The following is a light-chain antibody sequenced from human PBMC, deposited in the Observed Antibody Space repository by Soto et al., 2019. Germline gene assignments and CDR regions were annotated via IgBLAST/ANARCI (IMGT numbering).Light chain of an antibody. J-gene: IGKJ5*01. CDR1: QSVSSSY. V-gene: IGKV3-20*01. Sequence: EIVLTQSPGTLSLSPGERATLSCRACQSVSSSYLAWYQQKPGQAPRLLIYGASSRATGIPDRFSGSGSGTDFTLTISRLEPEDFAVYYCQQYGSSPFGQGTRLEIK. CDR3: QQYGSSP. CDR2: GAS.